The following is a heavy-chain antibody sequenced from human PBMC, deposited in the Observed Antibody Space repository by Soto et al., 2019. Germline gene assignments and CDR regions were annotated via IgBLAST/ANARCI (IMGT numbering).Heavy chain of an antibody. V-gene: IGHV1-69*01. D-gene: IGHD3-22*01. CDR2: IVPMFGTA. Sequence: QVQLVQSGAEVKKPGSSVKVSCKSSGGTFRTFAFSWVRQAPGQGLQWMGGIVPMFGTANYAQKFQGRVTITADASTSTAYMELTSLRSEDAAVYYCARGVRDSRGYDLDSWGQGTLVTVSS. CDR1: GGTFRTFA. CDR3: ARGVRDSRGYDLDS. J-gene: IGHJ4*02.